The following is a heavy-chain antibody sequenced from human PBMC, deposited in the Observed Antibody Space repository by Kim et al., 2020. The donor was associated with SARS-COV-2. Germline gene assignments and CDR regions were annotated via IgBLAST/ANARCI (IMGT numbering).Heavy chain of an antibody. D-gene: IGHD3-22*01. CDR3: ARLYYYDSSGYYYRWAFDI. CDR2: INHSGST. Sequence: SETLSLTCAVYGGSFSDYYWSWIRQPPGKGLEWIGEINHSGSTNYNPSLKSRVTISVDTSKNQFSLKLSSVTAADTAVYYCARLYYYDSSGYYYRWAFDIWGQGTMVTVSS. CDR1: GGSFSDYY. V-gene: IGHV4-34*01. J-gene: IGHJ3*02.